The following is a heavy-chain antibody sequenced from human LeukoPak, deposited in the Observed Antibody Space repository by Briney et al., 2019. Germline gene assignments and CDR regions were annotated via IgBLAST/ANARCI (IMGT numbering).Heavy chain of an antibody. CDR2: INPNSGGT. Sequence: ASVKVSCKASGYTFTGHYIHWVRQAPGQGLEWMGWINPNSGGTNYAQKFQGRVTMTRDTSISTAYMELSRLTSDDTAVYYCAREGVAAYQCFFDYWGQGTLVTVSS. V-gene: IGHV1-2*02. J-gene: IGHJ4*02. CDR1: GYTFTGHY. D-gene: IGHD2-15*01. CDR3: AREGVAAYQCFFDY.